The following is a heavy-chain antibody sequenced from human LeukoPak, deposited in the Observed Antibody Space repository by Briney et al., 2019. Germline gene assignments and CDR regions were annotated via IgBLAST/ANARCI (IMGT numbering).Heavy chain of an antibody. CDR3: ARDLLVRGRAFDI. CDR2: ISSSGSTI. V-gene: IGHV3-48*04. D-gene: IGHD3-10*01. J-gene: IGHJ3*02. CDR1: GFTFSSYA. Sequence: SGGSLRLSCAASGFTFSSYAMSWVRQAPGKGLEWVSYISSSGSTIYYADSVKGRFTISRDNAKNSLYLQMNSLRAEDTAVYYCARDLLVRGRAFDIWGQGTMVTVSS.